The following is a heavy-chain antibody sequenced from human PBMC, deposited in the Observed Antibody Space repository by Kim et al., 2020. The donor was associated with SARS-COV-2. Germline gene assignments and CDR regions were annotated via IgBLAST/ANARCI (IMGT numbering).Heavy chain of an antibody. J-gene: IGHJ4*02. CDR2: GSEQ. CDR3: ARLGEYGD. Sequence: GSEQYYVDSVKGRFTISRDIAKTSLYLQMNSLRAEDTAVYYCARLGEYGDWGQGTLVAVSS. D-gene: IGHD3-16*01. V-gene: IGHV3-7*01.